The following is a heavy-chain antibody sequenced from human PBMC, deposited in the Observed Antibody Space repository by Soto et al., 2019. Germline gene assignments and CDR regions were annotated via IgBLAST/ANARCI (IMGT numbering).Heavy chain of an antibody. D-gene: IGHD2-15*01. CDR1: GYTFTSYA. Sequence: ASVKVSCKASGYTFTSYAMHWVRQAPGQRLEWMGWINAGNGNTKYSQKLQGRVTITRDTSASTAYMELSSLRSEDTAVYYFARRRCSGGSCHKTAFFDYWGQGTLVTVSS. CDR2: INAGNGNT. J-gene: IGHJ4*02. V-gene: IGHV1-3*01. CDR3: ARRRCSGGSCHKTAFFDY.